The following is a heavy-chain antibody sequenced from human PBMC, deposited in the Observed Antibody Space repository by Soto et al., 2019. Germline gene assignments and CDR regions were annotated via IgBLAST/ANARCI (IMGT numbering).Heavy chain of an antibody. J-gene: IGHJ4*02. CDR3: AQGSSGWYERFDY. D-gene: IGHD6-19*01. CDR1: GFTFSSYV. V-gene: IGHV3-23*01. Sequence: EVQLLESGGGLVQPGGSLRLSCAASGFTFSSYVMSWVRQAPGKGLEWVSAISGSGGSTYYADSVKGRFTISRDNSKNTLNLQMNSLRAEDTAVYYCAQGSSGWYERFDYWGQGTLGTVSS. CDR2: ISGSGGST.